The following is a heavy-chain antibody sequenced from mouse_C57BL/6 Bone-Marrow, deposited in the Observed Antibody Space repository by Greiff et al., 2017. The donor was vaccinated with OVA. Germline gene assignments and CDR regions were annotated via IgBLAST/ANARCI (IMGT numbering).Heavy chain of an antibody. CDR2: IWSGGST. CDR1: GFSLTSYG. D-gene: IGHD3-2*02. Sequence: VQLQQSGPGLVQPSQSLSITCTVSGFSLTSYGVHWVRQSPGKGLEWLGVIWSGGSTYYNAAFISRLSISKDNSKCQVFFKMNSLQADDTAIYYCARNFDAQYAYWGQGTLVTVSA. CDR3: ARNFDAQYAY. J-gene: IGHJ3*01. V-gene: IGHV2-2*01.